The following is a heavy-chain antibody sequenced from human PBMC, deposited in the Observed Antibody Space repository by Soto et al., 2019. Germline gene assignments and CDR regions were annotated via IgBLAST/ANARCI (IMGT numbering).Heavy chain of an antibody. Sequence: SETLSLTCAVYGGSFSGYYWSWIRQPPGKGLEWIGEINHSGSTNYNPSLKSRVTISVDTSKNQFSLKLSSVTAADTAVYYCARGWKMTGTTSYYMDVWGKGTTVTVSS. CDR2: INHSGST. D-gene: IGHD1-1*01. CDR1: GGSFSGYY. J-gene: IGHJ6*03. V-gene: IGHV4-34*01. CDR3: ARGWKMTGTTSYYMDV.